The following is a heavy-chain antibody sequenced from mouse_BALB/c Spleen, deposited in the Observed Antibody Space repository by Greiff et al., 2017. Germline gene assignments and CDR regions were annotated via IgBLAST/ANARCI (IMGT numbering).Heavy chain of an antibody. Sequence: EVQLMESGGGLVKPGGSLKLSCAASGFTFSSYAMSWVRQTPEKRLEWVATISSGGSYTYYPDSVKGRFTISRDNAKNTLYLQMSSLRSEDTAMYYCASLYDGYYVCFAYWGQGTLVTVSA. D-gene: IGHD2-3*01. V-gene: IGHV5-9-3*01. CDR2: ISSGGSYT. J-gene: IGHJ3*01. CDR1: GFTFSSYA. CDR3: ASLYDGYYVCFAY.